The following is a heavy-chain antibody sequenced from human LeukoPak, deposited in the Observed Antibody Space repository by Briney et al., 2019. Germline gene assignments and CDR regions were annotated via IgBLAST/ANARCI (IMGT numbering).Heavy chain of an antibody. CDR3: ARIGYLDAFDI. D-gene: IGHD6-13*01. V-gene: IGHV4-59*01. CDR1: GGSISSYY. J-gene: IGHJ3*02. Sequence: SETLSLTCTVSGGSISSYYWSWIRQPPGKGLEWIGYIYYSGSTNFNPSLTSRVTISIDTSKNQFSLKLSSVTAADTAVYFCARIGYLDAFDIWGQGTMVTVSS. CDR2: IYYSGST.